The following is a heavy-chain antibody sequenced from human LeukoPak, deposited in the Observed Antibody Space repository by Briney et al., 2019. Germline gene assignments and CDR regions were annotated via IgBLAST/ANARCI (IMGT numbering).Heavy chain of an antibody. CDR3: ARAFPILGYCSGGSCLPFDY. J-gene: IGHJ4*02. Sequence: SETLSLTCAVYGGSFSGYYWSWIRQPPGKGLEWIGEINHSGSTNYNPSLKSRVTISVGTSKNQFSLKLSSVTAADTAVYYCARAFPILGYCSGGSCLPFDYWGQGTLVTVSS. CDR1: GGSFSGYY. D-gene: IGHD2-15*01. V-gene: IGHV4-34*01. CDR2: INHSGST.